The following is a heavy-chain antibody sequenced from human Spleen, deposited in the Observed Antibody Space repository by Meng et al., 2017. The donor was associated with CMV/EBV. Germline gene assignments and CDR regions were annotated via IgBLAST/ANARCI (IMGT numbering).Heavy chain of an antibody. D-gene: IGHD3-16*01. CDR2: ISYDGSNK. J-gene: IGHJ6*02. Sequence: SLKISCAASGFTFSSYAMHWVRQAPGKGLEWVAVISYDGSNKYYADSVKGRFTISRDNSKNTLYLQMNSLRAEDTAVYYCARDGPKWGGLPLNGMDVWGQGTTVTVSS. V-gene: IGHV3-30-3*01. CDR1: GFTFSSYA. CDR3: ARDGPKWGGLPLNGMDV.